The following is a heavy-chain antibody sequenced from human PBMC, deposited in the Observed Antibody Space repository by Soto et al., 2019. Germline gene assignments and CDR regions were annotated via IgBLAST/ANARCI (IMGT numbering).Heavy chain of an antibody. CDR3: AKDPNSSSWYVFDY. J-gene: IGHJ4*02. V-gene: IGHV3-30*18. CDR2: ISYDGSNK. CDR1: GFTFSSYG. Sequence: HPGGSLRLSCAASGFTFSSYGMHWVRQAPGKGLEWVAVISYDGSNKYYADSVKGRFTISRDNSKNTLYLQMNSLRAEDTAVYYCAKDPNSSSWYVFDYWGQGTLVTVSS. D-gene: IGHD6-13*01.